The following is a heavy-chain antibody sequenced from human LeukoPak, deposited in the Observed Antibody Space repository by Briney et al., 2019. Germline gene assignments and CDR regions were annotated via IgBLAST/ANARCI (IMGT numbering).Heavy chain of an antibody. J-gene: IGHJ6*02. D-gene: IGHD2-2*01. V-gene: IGHV3-23*01. CDR3: AKGSSSSCYSSSDV. CDR1: GFTLSSYA. Sequence: GGSLRLSCAASGFTLSSYAMSWVRQAPGKGLEWVSVICGSGVNTYYADSVKGRFTISRDNSNNTLYLQMNSLRAEDTAVYYCAKGSSSSCYSSSDVWGQGTTVTVSS. CDR2: ICGSGVNT.